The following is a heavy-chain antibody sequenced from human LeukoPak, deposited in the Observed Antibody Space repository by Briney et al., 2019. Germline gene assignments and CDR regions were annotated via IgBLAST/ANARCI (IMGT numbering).Heavy chain of an antibody. D-gene: IGHD3-22*01. V-gene: IGHV3-23*01. CDR2: ISGSGGST. Sequence: GGSLRLSCAASGFTFSSYAMSWVRQAPGKGLEWVSAISGSGGSTYYADSVKGRFTISRVNSKNTLYLQMNSLRAEDTAVYYCAKGGWAYYDSSGYYLYYFDYWGQGTLVTVSS. CDR1: GFTFSSYA. CDR3: AKGGWAYYDSSGYYLYYFDY. J-gene: IGHJ4*02.